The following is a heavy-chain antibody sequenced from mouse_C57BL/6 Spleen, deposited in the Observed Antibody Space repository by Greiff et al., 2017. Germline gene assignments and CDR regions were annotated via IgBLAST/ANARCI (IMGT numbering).Heavy chain of an antibody. J-gene: IGHJ4*01. D-gene: IGHD3-2*02. Sequence: VQLQQSGPELVKPGASVKISCKASGYSFTGYYMNWVKQSPEKSLEWIGEIIPSTGGTTYNQKFKAKATLTVDKSSSTAYMQLRSLTSEDSAVYYCARGGYAPYAMDYWGQGTSVTVSS. CDR1: GYSFTGYY. CDR2: IIPSTGGT. V-gene: IGHV1-42*01. CDR3: ARGGYAPYAMDY.